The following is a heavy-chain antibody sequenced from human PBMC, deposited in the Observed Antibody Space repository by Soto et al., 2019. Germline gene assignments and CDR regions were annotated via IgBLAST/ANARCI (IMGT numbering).Heavy chain of an antibody. CDR2: IYYSGST. CDR3: ARGGEDYGDYVLFDY. D-gene: IGHD4-17*01. Sequence: QVQLQESGPGLVKPSQTLSLTCTVSGGSISSGGYYWSWIRQHPGKGLEWIGYIYYSGSTYYNPSLKSRVTLSVDTSKNQFSLKLSSVTAADTAVYYCARGGEDYGDYVLFDYWGQGTLVTVSS. V-gene: IGHV4-31*03. J-gene: IGHJ4*02. CDR1: GGSISSGGYY.